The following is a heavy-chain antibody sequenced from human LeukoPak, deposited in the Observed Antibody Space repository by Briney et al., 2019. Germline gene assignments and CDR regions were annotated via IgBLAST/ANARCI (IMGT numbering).Heavy chain of an antibody. CDR3: AVNAYYYDSSGYYPFDY. D-gene: IGHD3-22*01. CDR1: GFTFTNYG. V-gene: IGHV3-33*01. J-gene: IGHJ4*02. Sequence: GRSLRLSCAASGFTFTNYGMHWVRQAPGKGLEWVAVIWNDGSNKYYADSVKGRFTISRDNSKNTLYLQMNSLRAEDTAVYYCAVNAYYYDSSGYYPFDYWGQGTLVTVSS. CDR2: IWNDGSNK.